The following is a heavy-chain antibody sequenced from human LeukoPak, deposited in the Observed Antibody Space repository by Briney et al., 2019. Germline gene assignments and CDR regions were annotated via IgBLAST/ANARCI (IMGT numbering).Heavy chain of an antibody. CDR1: GGTFSSYA. CDR2: IIPIFGTA. J-gene: IGHJ4*02. CDR3: AREGWLGELFPPTLDY. D-gene: IGHD3-10*01. V-gene: IGHV1-69*06. Sequence: SVKVSCKASGGTFSSYAISWVRQAPGQGLEWMGGIIPIFGTANYAQKFQGRVTITADKSTSTAYMELSSLRSEDTAVYYCAREGWLGELFPPTLDYWGQGTLVTVSS.